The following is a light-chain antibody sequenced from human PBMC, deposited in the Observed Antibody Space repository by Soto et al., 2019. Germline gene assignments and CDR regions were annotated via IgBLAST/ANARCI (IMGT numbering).Light chain of an antibody. CDR2: AAS. J-gene: IGKJ4*01. CDR3: QQSYSTLALT. V-gene: IGKV1-39*01. CDR1: QSISSW. Sequence: DIQMTQSPSTLSASVGDRVTITCRASQSISSWLAWYQQKPGKAPKLLIYAASSLQSGVPSRFSGSGSGTDFTLTISSLQPEDFVTYYCQQSYSTLALTFGGGTKVDIK.